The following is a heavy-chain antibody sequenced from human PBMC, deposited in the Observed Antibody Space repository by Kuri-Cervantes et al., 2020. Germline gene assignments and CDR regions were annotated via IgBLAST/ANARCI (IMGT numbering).Heavy chain of an antibody. CDR1: GFTFSSYS. J-gene: IGHJ4*02. CDR3: VRMVHSYGFWDY. V-gene: IGHV3-21*01. Sequence: ETLSLTCAASGFTFSSYSMNWVRQAPGKGLEWVSSISSSSSYIYYADSVKGRFTISRDNAKNSLSLEMNSLRVEDTAVYYCVRMVHSYGFWDYWGQGTLVTVSS. D-gene: IGHD5-18*01. CDR2: ISSSSSYI.